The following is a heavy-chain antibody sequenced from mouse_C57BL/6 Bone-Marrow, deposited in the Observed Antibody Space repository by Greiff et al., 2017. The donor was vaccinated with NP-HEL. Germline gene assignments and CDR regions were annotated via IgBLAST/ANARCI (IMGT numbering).Heavy chain of an antibody. CDR1: GYPFTDYE. J-gene: IGHJ2*01. CDR3: TREAGDY. Sequence: VQPQAFGAEPVRPGASVTLSRKASGYPFTDYEMHRVKQTPVHGPEWTGANVPETGGTAYNQKFKGKAILTADKSSSTAYMELRGLTSEDSAVYYCTREAGDYWGQGTTLTVSA. V-gene: IGHV1-15*01. CDR2: NVPETGGT.